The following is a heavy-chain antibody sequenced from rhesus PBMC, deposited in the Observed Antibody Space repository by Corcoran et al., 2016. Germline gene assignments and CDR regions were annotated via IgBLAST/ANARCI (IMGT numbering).Heavy chain of an antibody. CDR3: VRNRGWGVTDY. CDR1: GYSIRSGYF. J-gene: IGHJ4*01. D-gene: IGHD3-34*01. CDR2: ISGSRVST. V-gene: IGHV4-99*01. Sequence: QVQLQESGPGLVKPSETLSLTCAVSGYSIRSGYFWDWIRQAPGKGLEYIGYISGSRVSTYYTPPLKSRLTFSKDTSNIHFPLRLTSVTAADTAGYDCVRNRGWGVTDYWGQGILVTVSS.